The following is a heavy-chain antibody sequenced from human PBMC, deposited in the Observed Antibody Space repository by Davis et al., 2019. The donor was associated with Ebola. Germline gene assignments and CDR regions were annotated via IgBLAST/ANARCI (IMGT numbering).Heavy chain of an antibody. D-gene: IGHD6-19*01. Sequence: SETLSLTCTVSGGSIISSSYYWGWIRQPPGKGLEWIGSIYYSGSTYYNPSLKSRVTISVDTSKNQFSLKLSSVTAADTAVYYCASIGRSGWYPRDYWGQGTLVTVSS. CDR2: IYYSGST. CDR1: GGSIISSSYY. J-gene: IGHJ4*02. CDR3: ASIGRSGWYPRDY. V-gene: IGHV4-39*01.